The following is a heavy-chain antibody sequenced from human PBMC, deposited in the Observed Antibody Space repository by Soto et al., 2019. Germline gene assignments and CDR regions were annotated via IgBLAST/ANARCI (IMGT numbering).Heavy chain of an antibody. CDR2: ISGSGGST. D-gene: IGHD6-6*01. CDR3: AKEVYSSSPRSGFDY. V-gene: IGHV3-23*01. CDR1: GFTFSSYA. Sequence: GESLKISCAASGFTFSSYAMSWVRQAPGKGLEWVSAISGSGGSTYYADSVKGRFTISRDNSKNTLYLQMNSLRAEDTAVYYCAKEVYSSSPRSGFDYWGQGTLVTVSS. J-gene: IGHJ4*02.